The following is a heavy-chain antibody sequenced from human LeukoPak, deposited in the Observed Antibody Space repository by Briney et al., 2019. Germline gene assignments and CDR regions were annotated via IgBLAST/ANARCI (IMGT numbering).Heavy chain of an antibody. CDR1: GFTFTTYW. V-gene: IGHV3-7*01. CDR2: IKQDGSEK. J-gene: IGHJ5*02. CDR3: PKDSLLTVVSPVAAS. D-gene: IGHD4-23*01. Sequence: GGSLRLSCAASGFTFTTYWMSWVRQAPGKGLERVANIKQDGSEKYYVDSVKGRFAISRDNAKNSLFLQMNALSVEDTAVYYCPKDSLLTVVSPVAASWGQGIQVTVSS.